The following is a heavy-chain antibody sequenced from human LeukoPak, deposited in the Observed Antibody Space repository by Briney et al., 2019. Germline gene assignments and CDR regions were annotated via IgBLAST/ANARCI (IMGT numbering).Heavy chain of an antibody. J-gene: IGHJ4*02. Sequence: PSETLSLTCTVSGGSISSSSYYWGWIRQPPGKGLEWIGSIYYSGSTYYNPSLKSRVTISVDTSKNQFSLKLSSVTAADTAVYYCARGYSSSWDPLDYWGQGTLVTVSS. CDR1: GGSISSSSYY. V-gene: IGHV4-39*07. CDR2: IYYSGST. CDR3: ARGYSSSWDPLDY. D-gene: IGHD6-13*01.